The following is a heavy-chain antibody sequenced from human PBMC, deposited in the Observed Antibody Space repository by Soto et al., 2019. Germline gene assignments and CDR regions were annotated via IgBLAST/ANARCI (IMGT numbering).Heavy chain of an antibody. CDR1: GGTFSSYA. D-gene: IGHD1-1*01. CDR3: AREWPEGNPDWFDP. J-gene: IGHJ5*02. Sequence: ASVKVSCKASGGTFSSYAISWVRQAPGQGLEWMGGIIPIFGTANYAQKFQGRVTITADESTSTAYMELSSLRSEDTAVYYCAREWPEGNPDWFDPWGQGTLVTVSS. CDR2: IIPIFGTA. V-gene: IGHV1-69*13.